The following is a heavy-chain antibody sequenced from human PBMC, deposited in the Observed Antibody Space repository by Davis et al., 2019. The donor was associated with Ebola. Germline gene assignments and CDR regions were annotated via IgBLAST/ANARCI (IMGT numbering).Heavy chain of an antibody. D-gene: IGHD5-12*01. CDR1: GGSVSSGSYY. CDR2: IYYSGST. CDR3: ARDSSGYDSYYFDY. Sequence: MPGGSLRLSCTVSGGSVSSGSYYWSWIRQPPGKGLEWIGYIYYSGSTNYNPSLKSRVTISVDTSKNQFSLKLSSVTAADTAVYYCARDSSGYDSYYFDYWGQGTLVTVSS. V-gene: IGHV4-61*01. J-gene: IGHJ4*02.